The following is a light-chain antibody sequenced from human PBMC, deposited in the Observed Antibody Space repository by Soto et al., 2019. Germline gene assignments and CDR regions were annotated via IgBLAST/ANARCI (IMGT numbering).Light chain of an antibody. CDR3: QQYNTYLYT. CDR1: QSISDW. J-gene: IGKJ2*01. Sequence: DIQMTQSPSTLSASVGDRVTITCRASQSISDWLAWYQQKPGKAPKLLIYAASSLESGVPSRFSGSGSGTEFTLTISSLQPDDFATYYCQQYNTYLYTFGQGTKVDTK. V-gene: IGKV1-5*01. CDR2: AAS.